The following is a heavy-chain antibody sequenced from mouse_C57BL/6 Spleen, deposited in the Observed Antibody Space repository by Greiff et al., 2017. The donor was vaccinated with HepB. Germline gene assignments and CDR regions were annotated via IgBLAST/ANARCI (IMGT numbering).Heavy chain of an antibody. D-gene: IGHD1-1*01. CDR3: ARSSSYYYGSQYYFDY. CDR1: GYSFTGYY. CDR2: INPSTGGT. V-gene: IGHV1-42*01. Sequence: VQLQQSGPELVKPGASVTISCKASGYSFTGYYMNWVKQSPEKSLEWIGEINPSTGGTTYNQTFKAKATLTVDKSSSTAYMQLKSLTSEDSAVYYCARSSSYYYGSQYYFDYWGQGTTLTVSS. J-gene: IGHJ2*01.